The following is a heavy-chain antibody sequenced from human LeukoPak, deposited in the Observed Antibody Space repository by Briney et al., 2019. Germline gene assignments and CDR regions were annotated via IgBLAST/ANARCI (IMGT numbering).Heavy chain of an antibody. CDR3: ARAKVTIDYYYYMDV. D-gene: IGHD2-15*01. CDR2: INWNGDST. Sequence: GGSLRLSCAASGFTFDDYDMGWVRQAPGKGLEWVTGINWNGDSTGYADSVKGRFTISRDNAKNSLFLQMNSLRAEDTALYYCARAKVTIDYYYYMDVWGKGTRSPSP. CDR1: GFTFDDYD. V-gene: IGHV3-20*04. J-gene: IGHJ6*03.